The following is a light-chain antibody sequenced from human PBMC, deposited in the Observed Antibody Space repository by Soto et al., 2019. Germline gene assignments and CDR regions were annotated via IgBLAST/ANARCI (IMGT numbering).Light chain of an antibody. CDR3: SSYTTSSTYV. CDR2: DVS. J-gene: IGLJ1*01. CDR1: SSDVGGYNY. V-gene: IGLV2-14*01. Sequence: LTQPASVSGAPGQSIAISCTGTSSDVGGYNYVSWYQQHPGKAPKLMIYDVSNRPSGVSNRFSGSKSGNTASLTISGLQAEDEADYYCSSYTTSSTYVFGTGTKVTVL.